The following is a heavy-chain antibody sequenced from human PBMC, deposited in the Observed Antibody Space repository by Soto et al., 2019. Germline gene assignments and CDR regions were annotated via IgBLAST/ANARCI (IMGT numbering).Heavy chain of an antibody. D-gene: IGHD7-27*01. J-gene: IGHJ3*02. CDR3: AKDRGTGDYGVNAVDI. CDR1: GFTFSVFA. Sequence: EVQLLESGGGLVQPGGSLRLPCAASGFTFSVFAMSWVRQAPGKGLELVSTISGRGEKTYYADSVKGRFTISRDNSKNTLNLQMNSLRGEDTAVYYCAKDRGTGDYGVNAVDIWGQGTMVTVAS. CDR2: ISGRGEKT. V-gene: IGHV3-23*01.